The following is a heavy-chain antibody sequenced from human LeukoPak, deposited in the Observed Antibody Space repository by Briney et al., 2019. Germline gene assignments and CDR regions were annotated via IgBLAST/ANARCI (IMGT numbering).Heavy chain of an antibody. J-gene: IGHJ5*02. V-gene: IGHV3-21*01. CDR3: AGWGIHYDFWSGYPQWFDH. D-gene: IGHD3-3*01. Sequence: PGGSLRLSCAASGFTFSIYSMNWVRQAPGKGLEWVSSISSSSSYKYSADSVKGRFTVSIDNVKNSLNLQMNSLRAEETAVYYGAGWGIHYDFWSGYPQWFDHWGQGTLVTVSS. CDR1: GFTFSIYS. CDR2: ISSSSSYK.